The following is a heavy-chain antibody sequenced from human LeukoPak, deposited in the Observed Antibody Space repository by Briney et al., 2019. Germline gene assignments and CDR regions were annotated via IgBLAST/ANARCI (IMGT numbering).Heavy chain of an antibody. CDR3: AKDPKTGNDY. D-gene: IGHD1-1*01. V-gene: IGHV3-30*18. CDR2: ISYDGSNK. J-gene: IGHJ4*02. Sequence: GGSLRLSCAASGFTFSSYGMHWVRQAPGKGLEWEAVISYDGSNKYYADSVKGRFTISRDNSKNTLYLQMNSLRAEDTAVYYCAKDPKTGNDYWGQGTLVTVSS. CDR1: GFTFSSYG.